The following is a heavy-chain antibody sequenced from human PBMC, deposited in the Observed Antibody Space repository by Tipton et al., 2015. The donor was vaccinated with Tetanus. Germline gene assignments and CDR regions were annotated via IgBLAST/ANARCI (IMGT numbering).Heavy chain of an antibody. CDR2: IYYSGST. V-gene: IGHV4-59*01. D-gene: IGHD5-18*01. Sequence: TLSLTCTVSGGSISSYYWSWIRQPPGKGLEWIGYIYYSGSTNYNPSLKSRVTISVDTSKNQFSLKLSSVTAADTAVYYCARGDTAYDFDYWGQGTLVTVSS. CDR3: ARGDTAYDFDY. CDR1: GGSISSYY. J-gene: IGHJ4*02.